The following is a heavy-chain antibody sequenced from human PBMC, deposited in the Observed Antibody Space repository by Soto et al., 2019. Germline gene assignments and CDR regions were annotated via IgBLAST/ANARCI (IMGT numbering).Heavy chain of an antibody. Sequence: EVQVVESGGASVQPGGSLRLSCAASGFTFTSYWMHWVRQAPGKGLLWMSRIKGDETTSSYADSVKGRFTIARDNAKNTVYLQVNSLRAVDTAVYYCARGAFGSYYVDYWGQGTLVTVSS. D-gene: IGHD3-10*01. J-gene: IGHJ4*02. V-gene: IGHV3-74*01. CDR2: IKGDETTS. CDR1: GFTFTSYW. CDR3: ARGAFGSYYVDY.